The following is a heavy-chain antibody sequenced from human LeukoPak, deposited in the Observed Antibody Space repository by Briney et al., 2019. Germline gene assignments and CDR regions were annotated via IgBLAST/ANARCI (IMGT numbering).Heavy chain of an antibody. J-gene: IGHJ4*02. CDR1: GFTFDDYA. CDR2: ISYDGSNK. Sequence: GGSLRLSCAASGFTFDDYAMHWVRQAPGKGLEWVAVISYDGSNKYYADSVKGRFTISRDNSKNTLYLQMNSLRAEDTAVYYCARRTSHTYYDFWSGYPPFDYWGQGTLVTVPS. V-gene: IGHV3-30-3*01. D-gene: IGHD3-3*01. CDR3: ARRTSHTYYDFWSGYPPFDY.